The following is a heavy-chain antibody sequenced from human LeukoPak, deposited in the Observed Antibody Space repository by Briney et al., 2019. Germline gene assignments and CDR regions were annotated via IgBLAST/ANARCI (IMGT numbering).Heavy chain of an antibody. Sequence: SETLSLTCTVSGGSISSSYWTWIRQSPGKGLEWIGYIYYSGSTNYNPSLKSRVTISLDTSKNQFSLKLSSVTAADTAVYYCARGPYYYDSSGYYIPYYGMDVWGQGTTVTVSS. CDR1: GGSISSSY. D-gene: IGHD3-22*01. CDR2: IYYSGST. CDR3: ARGPYYYDSSGYYIPYYGMDV. V-gene: IGHV4-59*01. J-gene: IGHJ6*02.